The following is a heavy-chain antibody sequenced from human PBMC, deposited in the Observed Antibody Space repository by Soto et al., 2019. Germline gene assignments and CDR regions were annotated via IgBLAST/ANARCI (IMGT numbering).Heavy chain of an antibody. D-gene: IGHD3-9*01. V-gene: IGHV3-30*03. CDR3: ARDYDILTGYYSFFDY. CDR1: GFTFSTYG. Sequence: GGSLRLSCAASGFTFSTYGMHWVRQAPGKGLERVAVISYDGSNKYYADSVKGRFTISRDNSKNTLYLQMNSLRAEDTAVYYCARDYDILTGYYSFFDYWGQGTLVTVSS. J-gene: IGHJ4*02. CDR2: ISYDGSNK.